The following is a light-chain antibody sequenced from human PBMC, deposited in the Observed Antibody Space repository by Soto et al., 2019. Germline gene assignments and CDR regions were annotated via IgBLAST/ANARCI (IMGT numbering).Light chain of an antibody. Sequence: EIVLMQSPSTLSLYPGERATLSCRASQSVSNTFLSWYQHKPGQAPRLLMFDASNRATGIPDRFSGSGSGTDFTLTISRLEPEDFAVYFCQQYGNLPFTFGQGTKLEI. CDR2: DAS. V-gene: IGKV3-20*01. CDR1: QSVSNTF. J-gene: IGKJ2*01. CDR3: QQYGNLPFT.